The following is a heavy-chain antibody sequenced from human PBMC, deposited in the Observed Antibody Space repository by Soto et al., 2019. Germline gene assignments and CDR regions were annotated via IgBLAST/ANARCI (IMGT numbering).Heavy chain of an antibody. CDR3: ARDYRNKGMDV. J-gene: IGHJ6*02. Sequence: GGSLRLSCVASGFRLIDYMSWIRQAPGRGLEWISYISNSGDATYYSDSVRGRFTTSRDNAKNSLYLQMDSLRAEDTAVYYCARDYRNKGMDVWGQGTTVTVSS. CDR2: ISNSGDAT. V-gene: IGHV3-11*01. CDR1: GFRLIDY. D-gene: IGHD4-4*01.